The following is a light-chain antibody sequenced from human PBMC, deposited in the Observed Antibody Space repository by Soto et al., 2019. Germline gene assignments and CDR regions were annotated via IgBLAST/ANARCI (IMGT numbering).Light chain of an antibody. CDR1: QTVSNNY. CDR2: GAS. V-gene: IGKV3-20*01. Sequence: EIVLTQSPGTLSLSPGERATLSCRASQTVSNNYLAWYQQKPGQAPRLFIYGASNRATGIPDRFGASGSGTDFTLTINRLEPEDFAVYYCQQYISSPLTFGQGTKVDIK. J-gene: IGKJ1*01. CDR3: QQYISSPLT.